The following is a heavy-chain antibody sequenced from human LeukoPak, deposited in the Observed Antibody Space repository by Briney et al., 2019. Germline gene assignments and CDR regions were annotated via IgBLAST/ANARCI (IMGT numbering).Heavy chain of an antibody. Sequence: SETLSLTCTVSGGSISSYYWSWIRQPPGKGLEWIGYIYYSGSTNYNPSLKSRVTISVDTSKNQFSLKLSSVTAADTAVYYCARHLWFGELSGFDYWGQGTLVTVSS. J-gene: IGHJ4*02. CDR1: GGSISSYY. D-gene: IGHD3-10*01. CDR3: ARHLWFGELSGFDY. V-gene: IGHV4-59*08. CDR2: IYYSGST.